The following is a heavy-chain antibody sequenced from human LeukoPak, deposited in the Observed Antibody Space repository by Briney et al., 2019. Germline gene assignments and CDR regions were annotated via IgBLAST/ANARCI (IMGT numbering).Heavy chain of an antibody. CDR3: ARGDPVITWFIWFDP. CDR1: GYTFTGYY. D-gene: IGHD3-22*01. V-gene: IGHV1-2*02. CDR2: INPNSGGT. J-gene: IGHJ5*02. Sequence: ASVKVSCKASGYTFTGYYMHWVRQAPGQGLEWMGWINPNSGGTNYAQKFQGRVTMTRDTSISTAYMELSRLRSDDTAVYYCARGDPVITWFIWFDPWGQGTLVTVSS.